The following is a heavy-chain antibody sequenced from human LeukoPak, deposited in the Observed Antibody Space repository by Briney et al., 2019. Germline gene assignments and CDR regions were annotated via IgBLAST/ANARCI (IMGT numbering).Heavy chain of an antibody. Sequence: SETLSLTCTVSGGFITSYYWSWIRQPPGKGLEWIGFVYYTGTTTYNPSLKSRVTISVDTSKNQFSLKLSSVPAADTAVYYCATRRVGAAYFDYWGQGTLVTVSS. D-gene: IGHD1-26*01. CDR3: ATRRVGAAYFDY. J-gene: IGHJ4*02. V-gene: IGHV4-59*01. CDR2: VYYTGTT. CDR1: GGFITSYY.